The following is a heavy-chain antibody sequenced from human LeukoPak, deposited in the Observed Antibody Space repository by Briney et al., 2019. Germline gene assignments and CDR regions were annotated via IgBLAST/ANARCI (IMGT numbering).Heavy chain of an antibody. J-gene: IGHJ6*03. D-gene: IGHD1-26*01. CDR3: ATTVGASLVDYYYYMDV. V-gene: IGHV1-69*05. CDR2: IIPIFGTA. CDR1: GGTFSSYA. Sequence: GSSAKVSCKASGGTFSSYAISWVRQAPGQGLEWMGGIIPIFGTANYAQKFQGRVTITTDESTSTAYMELSSLRSEDTAVYYCATTVGASLVDYYYYMDVWGKGTTVTVSS.